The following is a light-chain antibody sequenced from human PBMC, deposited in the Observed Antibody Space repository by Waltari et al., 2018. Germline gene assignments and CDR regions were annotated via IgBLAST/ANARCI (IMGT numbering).Light chain of an antibody. CDR1: PSVSSN. CDR3: QHHNNWPPRWT. V-gene: IGKV3-15*01. CDR2: GAS. J-gene: IGKJ1*01. Sequence: EIVMTKSPATLSVSPGERATLTCRASPSVSSNLAWYQQKPGQAPRLLIYGASTRATGVPARFSGSGSGPEYTLTISSLQSEDFAVYYCQHHNNWPPRWTFGQGTKVEIK.